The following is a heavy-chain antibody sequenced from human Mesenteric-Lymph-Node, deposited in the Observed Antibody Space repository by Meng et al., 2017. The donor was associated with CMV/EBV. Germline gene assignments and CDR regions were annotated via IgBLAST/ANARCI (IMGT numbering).Heavy chain of an antibody. D-gene: IGHD3-9*01. CDR3: ARGSSYDILTGYFDY. V-gene: IGHV4-34*01. J-gene: IGHJ4*02. Sequence: GACVLRPTKTLAAKSSVYRVSVSGFYSHWICQSPEKELEWIGEIKQSGSTTYNQSFTSRIIISVDTSTNQISLNMSYVTAADTAVYYCARGSSYDILTGYFDYWGQGALVTVSS. CDR2: IKQSGST. CDR1: RVSVSGFY.